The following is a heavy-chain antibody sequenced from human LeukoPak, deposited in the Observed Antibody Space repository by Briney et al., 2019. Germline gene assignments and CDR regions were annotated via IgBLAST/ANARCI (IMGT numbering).Heavy chain of an antibody. J-gene: IGHJ4*02. Sequence: QPGGSLRLSCAASGFTFSSYGMHWVRQAPGKGLEWVSYISSSGSTTNYADSVKGRFTISRDNAKNTLYLQMSSLRAEDTALYYCARDRISGSGSLDYWGQGTLVTISS. V-gene: IGHV3-48*04. CDR2: ISSSGSTT. D-gene: IGHD3-10*01. CDR1: GFTFSSYG. CDR3: ARDRISGSGSLDY.